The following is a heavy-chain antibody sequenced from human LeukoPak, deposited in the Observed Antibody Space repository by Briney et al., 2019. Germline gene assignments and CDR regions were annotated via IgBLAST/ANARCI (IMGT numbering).Heavy chain of an antibody. D-gene: IGHD4-17*01. J-gene: IGHJ4*02. Sequence: SETLSLTCAVYGVSFSGYYWSWIRHPPGKGLEWSGEINHSGSTNYNPSLKSRVTISVDTSKNQFSLKLSSVTAADTAVYYCARAPPQGYGDYADDYWGQGTLVTVSS. CDR1: GVSFSGYY. V-gene: IGHV4-34*01. CDR3: ARAPPQGYGDYADDY. CDR2: INHSGST.